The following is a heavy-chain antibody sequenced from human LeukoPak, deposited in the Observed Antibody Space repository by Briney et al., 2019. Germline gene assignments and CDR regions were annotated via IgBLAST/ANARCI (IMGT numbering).Heavy chain of an antibody. CDR1: GFTLSTYW. CDR2: IRQDGNEI. D-gene: IGHD1-26*01. J-gene: IGHJ4*02. V-gene: IGHV3-7*01. Sequence: GGSLRLSCAASGFTLSTYWMSWVRQAPGKELEWVANIRQDGNEIYYVDSVRGRFTISRDNAKNSLYLQMNSLRAEDTAVYYCARDKVVGATHFDYWGQGTLVTVSS. CDR3: ARDKVVGATHFDY.